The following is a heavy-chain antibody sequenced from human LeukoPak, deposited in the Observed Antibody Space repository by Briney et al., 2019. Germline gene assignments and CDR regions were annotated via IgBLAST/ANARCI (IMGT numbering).Heavy chain of an antibody. D-gene: IGHD2-2*01. V-gene: IGHV4-59*12. J-gene: IGHJ6*03. CDR1: GGSISGYY. Sequence: PSETLSLTCTVSGGSISGYYWSWIRQPPGKGLEWIGYIYYNGSTNYNPSLKSRVTISVDTSKNQFSLKLSSVTAADTAVYYCARVRVGYCSSTSCYANYYYYMDVWGKGTTVTISS. CDR2: IYYNGST. CDR3: ARVRVGYCSSTSCYANYYYYMDV.